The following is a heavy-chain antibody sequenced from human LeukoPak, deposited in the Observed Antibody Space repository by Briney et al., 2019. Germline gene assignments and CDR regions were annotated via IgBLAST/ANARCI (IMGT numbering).Heavy chain of an antibody. Sequence: SETLSLTCTVSGGSISSYYRSWIRQPPGKGLEWIGYIYYSGSTNYNPSLKSRVIISVDTSKNQFSLKLSSVTAADTAVYYCARSRTTMVRGSPNWSFDYVGQGILVSVSS. D-gene: IGHD3-10*01. CDR1: GGSISSYY. J-gene: IGHJ4*02. V-gene: IGHV4-59*01. CDR3: ARSRTTMVRGSPNWSFDY. CDR2: IYYSGST.